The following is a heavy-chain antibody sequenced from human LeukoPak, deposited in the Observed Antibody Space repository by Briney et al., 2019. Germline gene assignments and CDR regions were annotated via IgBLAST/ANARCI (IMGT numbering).Heavy chain of an antibody. CDR3: TRDGTVVRGLPRRARTFYGMDV. J-gene: IGHJ6*02. D-gene: IGHD3-10*01. V-gene: IGHV3-23*01. Sequence: GGSLTLSCAASGFTLSSYSMNWVRQAPGKGLEWVSAISGSGGSTYYADSVEGRLTISRENAKNALYLQVNSLRVEDTAVYYWTRDGTVVRGLPRRARTFYGMDVWGQGTTVTVSS. CDR2: ISGSGGST. CDR1: GFTLSSYS.